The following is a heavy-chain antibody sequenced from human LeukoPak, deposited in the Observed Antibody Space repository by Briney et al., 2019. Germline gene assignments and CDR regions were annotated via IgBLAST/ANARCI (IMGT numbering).Heavy chain of an antibody. CDR1: GGSISSSSYY. J-gene: IGHJ4*02. D-gene: IGHD6-19*01. CDR3: ARRPRYSSGCFDY. Sequence: PSETLSLTCTVSGGSISSSSYYWGWIRQPPGKGLEWIGSIYYSGSTYYNPSLKSRVTISVDTSKNQFSLKLSSVTAADTAVYYCARRPRYSSGCFDYWGQGTLVTVSS. V-gene: IGHV4-39*01. CDR2: IYYSGST.